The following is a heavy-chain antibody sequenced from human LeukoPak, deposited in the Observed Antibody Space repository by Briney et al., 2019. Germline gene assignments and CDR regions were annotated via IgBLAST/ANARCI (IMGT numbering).Heavy chain of an antibody. V-gene: IGHV3-11*04. J-gene: IGHJ4*02. CDR3: AIQITMIVVVPYFDY. D-gene: IGHD3-22*01. CDR2: ISGSGTTT. CDR1: GLTFSDYY. Sequence: GGSLRLSCAASGLTFSDYYMTWLRQAPGKGLEWVSSISGSGTTTYSADSVRGRFTVSRENAKNSVFLYMNSLRAEDTAVYYCAIQITMIVVVPYFDYWGQGTLVTVSS.